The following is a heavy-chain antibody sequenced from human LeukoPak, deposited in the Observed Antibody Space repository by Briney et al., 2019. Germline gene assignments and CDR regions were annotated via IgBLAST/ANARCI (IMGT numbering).Heavy chain of an antibody. V-gene: IGHV5-51*01. CDR3: ARLGTYCSSTSCYRRPGGDYYGMDV. CDR2: IYPGDSDT. D-gene: IGHD2-2*02. J-gene: IGHJ6*01. CDR1: GYSFTSYW. Sequence: GESLKISSKGSGYSFTSYWIGRVRQMPGKGLEWMGIIYPGDSDTRYSPSFQGQVTISADKSISTAYLQWSSLKASDTAMYYCARLGTYCSSTSCYRRPGGDYYGMDVWGQGTTVTVSS.